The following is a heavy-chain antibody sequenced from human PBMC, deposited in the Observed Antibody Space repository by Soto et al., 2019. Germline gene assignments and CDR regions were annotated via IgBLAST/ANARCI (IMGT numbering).Heavy chain of an antibody. CDR1: GFTFNSYG. CDR2: ISYDGSNK. Sequence: GGSLRLSCAASGFTFNSYGMHWVRQAPGKGLEWVAVISYDGSNKYYADSVKGRFTISRDNSKNTLSLQMNSLRAEDTAVYYCAKVITMVRGAVTRYSYYGMDVWGQGTTVTVSS. V-gene: IGHV3-30*18. D-gene: IGHD3-10*01. CDR3: AKVITMVRGAVTRYSYYGMDV. J-gene: IGHJ6*02.